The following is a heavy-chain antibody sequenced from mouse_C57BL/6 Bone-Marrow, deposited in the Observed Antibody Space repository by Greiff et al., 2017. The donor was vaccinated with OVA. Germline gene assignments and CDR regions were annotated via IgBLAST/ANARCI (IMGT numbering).Heavy chain of an antibody. CDR1: GYTFTSYG. CDR2: IYPRSGNT. J-gene: IGHJ2*01. V-gene: IGHV1-81*01. Sequence: QVQLKESGAELARPGASVKLSCKASGYTFTSYGISWVKQRTGQGLEWIGEIYPRSGNTYYNEKFKGKATLTADKSSSTAYMELRSLTSEDSAVYFCARWYSNYNFDYWGQGTTLTVSS. CDR3: ARWYSNYNFDY. D-gene: IGHD2-5*01.